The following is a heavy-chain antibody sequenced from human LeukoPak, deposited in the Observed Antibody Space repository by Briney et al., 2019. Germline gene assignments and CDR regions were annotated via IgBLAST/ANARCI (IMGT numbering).Heavy chain of an antibody. CDR2: INHSGST. V-gene: IGHV4-34*01. D-gene: IGHD6-13*01. Sequence: TSETLSLTCAVYGGSFSGYYWSWIRQPPGKGLEWIGEINHSGSTNYNPSLKSRVTISVDTSKNQFSLKLSSVTAADTAVYYCARPGYSSSWYNPRYFDLWGRGTLVTVSS. J-gene: IGHJ2*01. CDR1: GGSFSGYY. CDR3: ARPGYSSSWYNPRYFDL.